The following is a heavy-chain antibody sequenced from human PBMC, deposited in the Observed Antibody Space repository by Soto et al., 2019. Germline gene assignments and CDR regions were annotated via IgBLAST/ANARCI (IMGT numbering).Heavy chain of an antibody. CDR2: IKQDGSEK. Sequence: GGSLRLSCAASGFTFSSYWMSWVRQAPGKGLEWVANIKQDGSEKYYVDSVKGRFTISRDNAKNSLYLQMNSLRAEDTAVYYCARRSIAARRVMDVWGQGTTVTVSS. V-gene: IGHV3-7*05. J-gene: IGHJ6*02. D-gene: IGHD6-6*01. CDR1: GFTFSSYW. CDR3: ARRSIAARRVMDV.